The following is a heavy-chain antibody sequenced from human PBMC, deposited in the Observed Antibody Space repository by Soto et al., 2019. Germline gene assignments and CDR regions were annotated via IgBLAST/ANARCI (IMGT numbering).Heavy chain of an antibody. Sequence: GGSLRLSCAASGFTFSSYAMHWVRQAPGKGLEWVAVISYDGSNKYYADSVKGRFTISRDNSKNTLYLQMNSLRAEDTAVYYCARDQENNKWSPSGYYYYGMDVWGQGTTVTVSS. D-gene: IGHD2-15*01. CDR2: ISYDGSNK. CDR1: GFTFSSYA. V-gene: IGHV3-30-3*01. J-gene: IGHJ6*02. CDR3: ARDQENNKWSPSGYYYYGMDV.